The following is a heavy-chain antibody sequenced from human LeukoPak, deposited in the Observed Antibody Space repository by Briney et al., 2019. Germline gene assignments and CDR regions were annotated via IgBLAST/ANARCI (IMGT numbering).Heavy chain of an antibody. CDR3: ARGPPYYYDSSGYLNY. CDR1: GYTVTSYD. V-gene: IGHV1-8*01. D-gene: IGHD3-22*01. J-gene: IGHJ4*02. CDR2: MDPNSGNT. Sequence: ASVKVSCKASGYTVTSYDINWVRQATGQGLEWMGWMDPNSGNTGYAQKFQGRVTMTRNTSITTAYMELSSLRSEDTAVYYCARGPPYYYDSSGYLNYWGQGTLVTVSS.